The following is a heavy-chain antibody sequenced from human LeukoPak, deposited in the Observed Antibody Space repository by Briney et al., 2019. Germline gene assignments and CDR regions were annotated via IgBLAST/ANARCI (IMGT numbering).Heavy chain of an antibody. CDR1: GYSISNDYY. V-gene: IGHV4-34*01. D-gene: IGHD3-10*01. J-gene: IGHJ4*02. Sequence: SETLSLTCSVFGYSISNDYYWTWIRQTPGKGLEWIGETSYGGSTNYSPSLKSRVSISVDTSRSQFSLNLSSVTAADTAIYYCARVTRRRTTGEIFGRFLDYWGQGTLVTVSS. CDR3: ARVTRRRTTGEIFGRFLDY. CDR2: TSYGGST.